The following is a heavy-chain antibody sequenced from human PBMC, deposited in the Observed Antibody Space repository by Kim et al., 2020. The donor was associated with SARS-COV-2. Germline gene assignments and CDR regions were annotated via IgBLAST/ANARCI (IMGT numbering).Heavy chain of an antibody. CDR1: GFTFSSYA. V-gene: IGHV3-23*03. CDR2: IYSGGSST. J-gene: IGHJ6*01. D-gene: IGHD3-22*01. CDR3: SKGKDYYDSSGYYY. Sequence: GGSLRLSCAASGFTFSSYAMSWVRQAPGKGLEWVSGIYSGGSSTYYAYSVTGRVTISIDKSNNTLYLQMNSLSAEDKAVDYYSKGKDYYDSSGYYY.